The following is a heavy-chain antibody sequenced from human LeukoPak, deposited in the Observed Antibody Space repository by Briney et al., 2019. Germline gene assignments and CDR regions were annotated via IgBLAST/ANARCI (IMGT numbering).Heavy chain of an antibody. CDR2: IYTSGST. D-gene: IGHD1-26*01. V-gene: IGHV4-4*07. Sequence: PSETLSLTCTVSGGSISSYYWSWIRQPAGKGLGWIGRIYTSGSTNYNPSLKSRVTMSVDTSKNQFSLKLSSVTAADTAVYYCARVHGSYYEYYYYYMDVWGKGTTVTISS. CDR1: GGSISSYY. J-gene: IGHJ6*03. CDR3: ARVHGSYYEYYYYYMDV.